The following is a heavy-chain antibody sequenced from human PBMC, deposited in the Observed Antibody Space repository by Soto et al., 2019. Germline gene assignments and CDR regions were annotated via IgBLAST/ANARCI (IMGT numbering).Heavy chain of an antibody. J-gene: IGHJ3*02. Sequence: QVQLVESGGGVVQPGRSLRLSCAASGFTFSSYGMHWVRQAPGKGLEWVAVIWYDGSNKYYADSVKGRFTISRDNSKNTLYLQMNSLRAEDTAVYYCARERIQWLSHAFDIWGQGTMVTVSS. CDR3: ARERIQWLSHAFDI. CDR2: IWYDGSNK. D-gene: IGHD3-22*01. CDR1: GFTFSSYG. V-gene: IGHV3-33*01.